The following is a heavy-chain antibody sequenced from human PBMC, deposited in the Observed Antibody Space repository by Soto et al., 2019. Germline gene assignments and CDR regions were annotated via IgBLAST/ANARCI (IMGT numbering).Heavy chain of an antibody. Sequence: GGSLRLSCAASGFTFSSYAMSWVRQAPGKGLEWVSAISGSGGSTYYADSVKGRFTISRDNSKNTLYLQMNSLRAEDTAVYYCAKEGYDFWSGSQYYFDYWGQGTLVTAPQ. V-gene: IGHV3-23*01. CDR2: ISGSGGST. CDR1: GFTFSSYA. CDR3: AKEGYDFWSGSQYYFDY. D-gene: IGHD3-3*01. J-gene: IGHJ4*02.